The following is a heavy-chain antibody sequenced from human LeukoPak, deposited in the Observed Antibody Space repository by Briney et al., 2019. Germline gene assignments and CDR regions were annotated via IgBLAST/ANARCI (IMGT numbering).Heavy chain of an antibody. Sequence: PGGSLRLSCAASGFTFTSYAMSWVRQAPGKGLEWVSAISGSGGSTYYADSVKGRFTISRDNSKNTLYLQMNSLRAEDTAVYYCAKDRPDIVVVSAKFDYWGQGTLVTVSS. CDR3: AKDRPDIVVVSAKFDY. CDR2: ISGSGGST. D-gene: IGHD2-2*01. J-gene: IGHJ4*02. CDR1: GFTFTSYA. V-gene: IGHV3-23*01.